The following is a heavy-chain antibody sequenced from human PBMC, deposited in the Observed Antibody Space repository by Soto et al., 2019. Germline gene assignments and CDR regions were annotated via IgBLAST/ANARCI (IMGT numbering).Heavy chain of an antibody. V-gene: IGHV3-15*01. CDR1: GFTFSNAW. CDR2: IKRKTDGGTT. D-gene: IGHD1-7*01. CDR3: NSGWNSDY. J-gene: IGHJ4*02. Sequence: NPGGSLRLSCAASGFTFSNAWMSWVRQAPGKGLEWVGRIKRKTDGGTTEYAAAVKGRFTISRDDSKNTLYLQMNSLKTEDTAVYYCNSGWNSDYWGQGTLVTVSS.